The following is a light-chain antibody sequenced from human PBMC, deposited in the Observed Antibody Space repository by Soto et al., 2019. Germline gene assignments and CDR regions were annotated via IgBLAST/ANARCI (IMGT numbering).Light chain of an antibody. CDR3: QQYGTSPLT. J-gene: IGKJ4*01. CDR2: GAS. Sequence: EIVLTQSPGTLSLSPGERATLSCRASQSVTSYFAWYQQKPGQAPRLLIFGASSRATGIPDRFSGSGSGTDFTLTISRLEPEDFAVYYCQQYGTSPLTFGGGTKVDIK. V-gene: IGKV3-20*01. CDR1: QSVTSY.